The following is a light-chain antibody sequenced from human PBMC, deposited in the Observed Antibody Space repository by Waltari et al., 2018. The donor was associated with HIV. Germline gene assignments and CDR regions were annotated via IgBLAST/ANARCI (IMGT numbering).Light chain of an antibody. CDR1: QSVSSSY. J-gene: IGKJ2*01. CDR3: QQYGSSPRT. V-gene: IGKV3-20*01. CDR2: GAS. Sequence: EIELTHSPGTLSLSPGERANLSCRASQSVSSSYLAWYQQEPDQAPRLLIYGASSMATGIPDRFSGGGSGTDFTLTISRLETEVLAVYYSQQYGSSPRTFGQGTKLQIK.